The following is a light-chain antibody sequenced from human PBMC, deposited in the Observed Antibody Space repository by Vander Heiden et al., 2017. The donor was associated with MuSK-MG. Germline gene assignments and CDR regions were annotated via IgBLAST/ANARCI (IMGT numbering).Light chain of an antibody. CDR3: QHYNSYPWT. V-gene: IGKV1-5*03. J-gene: IGKJ1*01. CDR2: KAS. CDR1: QIISTW. Sequence: DIQVTQSPSTLSASVGDRVTITCRASQIISTWLAWYQQKPGKAPTRLIYKASSLASGVPSRFSGSGSGTEFTLTITSLQPDDFATYYCQHYNSYPWTFGHGTKVEIK.